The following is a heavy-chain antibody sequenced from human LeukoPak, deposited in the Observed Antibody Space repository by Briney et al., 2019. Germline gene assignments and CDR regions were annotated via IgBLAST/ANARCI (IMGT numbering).Heavy chain of an antibody. J-gene: IGHJ6*03. CDR1: GFTFSSYN. D-gene: IGHD3-16*01. CDR3: AREFIHYMDV. Sequence: GGSLRLSCAASGFTFSSYNMNWVRQAPGKGLEWVAVISYDGSNKYYADSVKGRFTISRDNSKNTLFLQMNTLRAEDTAVYYCAREFIHYMDVWGKGTTVTISS. V-gene: IGHV3-30*14. CDR2: ISYDGSNK.